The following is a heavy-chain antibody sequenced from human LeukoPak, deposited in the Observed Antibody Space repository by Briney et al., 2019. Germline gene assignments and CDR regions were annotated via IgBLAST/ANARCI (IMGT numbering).Heavy chain of an antibody. CDR2: MNPNSGNT. Sequence: ASVKVSCKASGYTFTSYDINWVRQATGQGLEWMGWMNPNSGNTGYAQKFQGRVTMTRNTSISTAYMELSSLRSEDTAVYYCARGGQREEWELTAIDYWGQGTLVTVPS. J-gene: IGHJ4*02. CDR3: ARGGQREEWELTAIDY. D-gene: IGHD1-26*01. CDR1: GYTFTSYD. V-gene: IGHV1-8*01.